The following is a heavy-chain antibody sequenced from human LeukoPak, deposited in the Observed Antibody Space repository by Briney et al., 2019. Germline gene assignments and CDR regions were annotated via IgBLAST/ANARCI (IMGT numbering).Heavy chain of an antibody. CDR2: IYYSGST. J-gene: IGHJ4*02. V-gene: IGHV4-39*07. CDR1: GGSISSYY. Sequence: SETLSLTCTVSGGSISSYYWSWIRQPPGKGLEWIGSIYYSGSTYYNPSLKSRVTISVDTSKNQFSLKLSSVTTADTAVYYCARGAFSYYFDYWGQGTLVTVSS. CDR3: ARGAFSYYFDY.